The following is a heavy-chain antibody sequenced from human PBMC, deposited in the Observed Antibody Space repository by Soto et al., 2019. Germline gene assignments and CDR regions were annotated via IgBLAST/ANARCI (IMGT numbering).Heavy chain of an antibody. J-gene: IGHJ6*04. V-gene: IGHV1-2*02. D-gene: IGHD1-20*01. CDR1: GYRLTCYY. CDR3: ARDVGINGHRYGMDV. Sequence: VNFSCKASGYRLTCYYMHFVRQCPVQWLEFMGWINPNSGGTNYAQKFQVRVTMTRDTSISTAYMELSRPRSDDTAVYYCARDVGINGHRYGMDVWGKGNTVNVSS. CDR2: INPNSGGT.